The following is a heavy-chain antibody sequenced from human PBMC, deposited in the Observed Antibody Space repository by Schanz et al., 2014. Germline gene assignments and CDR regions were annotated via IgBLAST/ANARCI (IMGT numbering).Heavy chain of an antibody. J-gene: IGHJ4*02. CDR2: ISSSSSYI. D-gene: IGHD5-12*01. Sequence: EVQLVESGGGLVKPGGSLRLSCAASGFTFSNYSMNWVRQAPGKGLEWVSSISSSSSYIYYADSVKGRFTLSRDNAKKTMDLQLNSLRVEDAAVYYCARDPNSVNEIDYWGQGTLVTVSS. CDR1: GFTFSNYS. CDR3: ARDPNSVNEIDY. V-gene: IGHV3-21*04.